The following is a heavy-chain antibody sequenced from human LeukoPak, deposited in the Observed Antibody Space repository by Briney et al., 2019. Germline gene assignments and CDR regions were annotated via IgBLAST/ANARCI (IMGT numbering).Heavy chain of an antibody. D-gene: IGHD3-9*01. CDR2: VYHSGST. Sequence: SETLSLTCTVSGYSISSGYYWGWVRQPPGKGLEWIGTVYHSGSTYYNPSLRSRVTISVETSKNQFSLKVRSMTAADTAVYYCARVPGVYYDRLTGYGSGWFDPWGQGTLVTISS. V-gene: IGHV4-38-2*02. CDR3: ARVPGVYYDRLTGYGSGWFDP. CDR1: GYSISSGYY. J-gene: IGHJ5*02.